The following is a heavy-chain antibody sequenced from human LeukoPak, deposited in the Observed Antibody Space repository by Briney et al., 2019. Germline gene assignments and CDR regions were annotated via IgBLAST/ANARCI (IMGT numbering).Heavy chain of an antibody. CDR3: ARVLGTAMVPYFDY. Sequence: SETLSLTCAVSGGSISTSNYYWGWIRQPPGKALEWIGGIYYSGSTYYNPSLKSRVAMSVDTSKNQFSLKLSSVTAADTAVYYCARVLGTAMVPYFDYWGQGTLVTVSS. CDR2: IYYSGST. V-gene: IGHV4-39*07. CDR1: GGSISTSNYY. J-gene: IGHJ4*02. D-gene: IGHD5-18*01.